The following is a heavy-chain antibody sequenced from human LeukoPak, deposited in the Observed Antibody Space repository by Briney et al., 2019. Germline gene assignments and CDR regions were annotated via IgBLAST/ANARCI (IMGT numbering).Heavy chain of an antibody. V-gene: IGHV1-2*02. Sequence: ASVKVSCKASGYNFTGYHLHWVRQAPGQGLEWMGNMNPNSGGTNSAQKFQGRVTMTEDTSTDTAYMELSSLRSEDTAVYYCATAQYYYGSGSYRNYYYYYYMDVWGKGTTVTVSS. D-gene: IGHD3-10*01. CDR2: MNPNSGGT. CDR3: ATAQYYYGSGSYRNYYYYYYMDV. J-gene: IGHJ6*03. CDR1: GYNFTGYH.